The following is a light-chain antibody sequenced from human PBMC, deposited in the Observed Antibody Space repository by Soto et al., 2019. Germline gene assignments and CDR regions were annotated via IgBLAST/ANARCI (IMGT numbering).Light chain of an antibody. J-gene: IGKJ1*01. V-gene: IGKV3D-20*02. CDR2: GAS. CDR1: QSVSSTY. Sequence: EIVLTQSPGTLSLSPGERATLSCRASQSVSSTYLAWCQQKPGQAPRLLIYGASTRAAGIPDRFSGTGSGTDFTLTISSLEPEDFEVYYCQQRSNWPWTFGQGTKVDIK. CDR3: QQRSNWPWT.